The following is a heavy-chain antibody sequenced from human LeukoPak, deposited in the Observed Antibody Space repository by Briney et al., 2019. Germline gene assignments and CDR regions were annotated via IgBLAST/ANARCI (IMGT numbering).Heavy chain of an antibody. CDR3: AKRAYSDSTSAFDF. J-gene: IGHJ3*01. CDR1: GYSFSNYW. Sequence: GESLKISCEASGYSFSNYWIGWVRQMPGKGLECLGIIYPSDSYTRYSPSFQGQVTISADKSINTAYLQWSSLKASDTAIYYCAKRAYSDSTSAFDFWGQGTMVTVSS. CDR2: IYPSDSYT. D-gene: IGHD4-11*01. V-gene: IGHV5-51*01.